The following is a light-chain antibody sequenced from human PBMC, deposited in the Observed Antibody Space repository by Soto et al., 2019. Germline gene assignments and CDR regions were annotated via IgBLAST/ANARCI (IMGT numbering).Light chain of an antibody. CDR3: SSFTSSSTQV. J-gene: IGLJ7*01. CDR1: NSDVGGYDF. V-gene: IGLV2-14*01. Sequence: QSALTQPASVSGSLGQSITISCTGTNSDVGGYDFVSWYQQHPGKVPKLIIYEVNNRPSGVSNHFSGSKSANTASLTISRHQADDEADYYCSSFTSSSTQVFGGGTQLTVL. CDR2: EVN.